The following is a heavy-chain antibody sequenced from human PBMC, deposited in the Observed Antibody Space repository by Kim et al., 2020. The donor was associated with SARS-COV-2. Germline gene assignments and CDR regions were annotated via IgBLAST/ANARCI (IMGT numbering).Heavy chain of an antibody. CDR1: GGSISSSSYY. V-gene: IGHV4-39*01. J-gene: IGHJ6*02. CDR3: ASLRYSGYYYYGMDV. CDR2: IYYSGST. D-gene: IGHD3-9*01. Sequence: SETLSLTCTVSGGSISSSSYYWGWIRQPPGKGLEWIGSIYYSGSTYYNPSLKSRVTISVDTSKNQFSLKLSSVTAADTAVYYCASLRYSGYYYYGMDVWGQGTTVTVSS.